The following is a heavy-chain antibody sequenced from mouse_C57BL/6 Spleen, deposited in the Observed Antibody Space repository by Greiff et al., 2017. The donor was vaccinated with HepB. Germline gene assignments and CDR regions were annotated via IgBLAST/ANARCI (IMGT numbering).Heavy chain of an antibody. D-gene: IGHD2-4*01. CDR3: ARRGFYYDYGEGTFAY. Sequence: QVHVKQPGAELVKPGASVKMSCKASGYTFTSYWITWVKQRPGQGLEWIGDIYPGSGSTNYNEKFKSKATLTVDTSSSTAYMQLSSLTSEDSAVYYCARRGFYYDYGEGTFAYWGQGTLVTVSA. CDR1: GYTFTSYW. J-gene: IGHJ3*01. V-gene: IGHV1-55*01. CDR2: IYPGSGST.